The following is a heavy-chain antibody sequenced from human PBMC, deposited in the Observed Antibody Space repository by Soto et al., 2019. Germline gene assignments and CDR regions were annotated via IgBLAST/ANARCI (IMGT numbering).Heavy chain of an antibody. J-gene: IGHJ4*02. CDR1: GFTFYSSA. V-gene: IGHV3-23*05. CDR2: ISTTGRNT. Sequence: GESRKISCAASGFTFYSSAMSWFRQCPGKGLEWVSAISTTGRNTLYADSVKGRFTISRDNSKNTLYLQMNSLRAEDTAIYYCAKPSGGSYPESRVFDSWGQGTRVTVSS. D-gene: IGHD1-26*01. CDR3: AKPSGGSYPESRVFDS.